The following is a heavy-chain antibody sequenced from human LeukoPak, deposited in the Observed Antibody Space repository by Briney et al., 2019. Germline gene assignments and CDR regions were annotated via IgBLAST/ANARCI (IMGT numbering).Heavy chain of an antibody. Sequence: SETLSLTCTVSGGSISSSTYYWGWIRQPPGMGLEWIGSIYYSGSTYYNPSLKSRVTISVDTSKNQFSLKLSSVTAADTAVYYCARGPPDCSSTSCYAFDAFDIWGQGTMVTVSS. CDR2: IYYSGST. CDR3: ARGPPDCSSTSCYAFDAFDI. J-gene: IGHJ3*02. V-gene: IGHV4-39*07. D-gene: IGHD2-2*01. CDR1: GGSISSSTYY.